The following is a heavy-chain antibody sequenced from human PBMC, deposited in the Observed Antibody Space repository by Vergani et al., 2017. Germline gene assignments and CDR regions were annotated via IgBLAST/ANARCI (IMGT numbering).Heavy chain of an antibody. CDR1: GFTFSSYA. V-gene: IGHV3-23*01. D-gene: IGHD3-10*01. Sequence: EVQLLESGGGLVQPGGSLRLSCAASGFTFSSYAMSWVRQAPGKGLEWVSAISGSGGSTYYADSVKGRFTISRDYSKNTLYLQMNSLRAEDTAVYYCAKDPLGSGSYYRFDYWGQGTLVTVSS. CDR3: AKDPLGSGSYYRFDY. J-gene: IGHJ4*02. CDR2: ISGSGGST.